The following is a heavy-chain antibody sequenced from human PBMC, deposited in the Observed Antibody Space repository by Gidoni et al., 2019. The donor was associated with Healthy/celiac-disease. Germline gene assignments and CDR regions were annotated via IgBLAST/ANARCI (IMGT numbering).Heavy chain of an antibody. CDR1: GFTFRSSG. CDR2: ISYDGSNK. CDR3: AKINSEERLRFLEWLFPAFDY. V-gene: IGHV3-30*18. J-gene: IGHJ4*02. D-gene: IGHD3-3*01. Sequence: QVPLVESGGGVVQPGRSLGLSCAASGFTFRSSGIHWVRPAPGKGLEWVAVISYDGSNKYYADSVKGRFTISRDNSKNTRYLQMNSLRAEDTAVYYCAKINSEERLRFLEWLFPAFDYGGQGTLVTVSS.